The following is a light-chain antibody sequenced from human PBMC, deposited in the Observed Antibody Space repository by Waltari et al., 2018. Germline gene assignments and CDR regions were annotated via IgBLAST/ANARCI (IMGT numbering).Light chain of an antibody. V-gene: IGKV3-15*01. CDR2: TAS. CDR3: QQYNNWPRT. CDR1: QSVSSN. Sequence: EIVMTQSPVTLSVSPGERATLSCRARQSVSSNLAWYQQKAGQAPSLLIYTASTRANGIPARFSGSWSGTEFTLTISSLQSEDFAVYYCQQYNNWPRTFGQGTKLEIK. J-gene: IGKJ2*01.